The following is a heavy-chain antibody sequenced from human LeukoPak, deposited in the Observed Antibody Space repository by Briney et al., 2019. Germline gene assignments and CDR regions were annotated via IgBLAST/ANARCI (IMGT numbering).Heavy chain of an antibody. V-gene: IGHV4-4*07. CDR2: IHNSGSS. CDR1: GASISGYY. CDR3: ASGGGSASWQITFAY. D-gene: IGHD2-2*01. J-gene: IGHJ4*02. Sequence: PSETLSLTCTVSGASISGYYWSWIRQPAGQGLEWIGRIHNSGSSNYNPSLKSRVTMSVDTSKNQFSPKLTSVTAADTAVYYCASGGGSASWQITFAYWGQGNLVTVSS.